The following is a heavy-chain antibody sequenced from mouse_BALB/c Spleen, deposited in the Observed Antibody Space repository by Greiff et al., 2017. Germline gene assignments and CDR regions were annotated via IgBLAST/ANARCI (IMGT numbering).Heavy chain of an antibody. D-gene: IGHD2-1*01. J-gene: IGHJ4*01. Sequence: EVQLVKSGGGLVQPGGSRKLSCAASGFTFSSFGMHWVRQAPEKGLEWVAYISSGSSTIYYADTVKGRFTISRDNPKNTLFLQMTSLRSEDTAMYYCARSGYYGNHYYAMDYWGQGTSVTVSS. CDR2: ISSGSSTI. CDR1: GFTFSSFG. V-gene: IGHV5-17*02. CDR3: ARSGYYGNHYYAMDY.